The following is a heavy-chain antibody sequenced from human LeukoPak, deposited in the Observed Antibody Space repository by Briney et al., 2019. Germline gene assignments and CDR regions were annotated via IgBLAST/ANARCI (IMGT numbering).Heavy chain of an antibody. CDR3: SPLGGSGYHDYWSFDL. CDR2: IKNKADGGTK. Sequence: PGGSLRLSCAASGFTFSSYAMSWVRQAPGKGLEWIGRIKNKADGGTKDYAAPVKGRFTILRDDSKNTLYLQMNSLRTEDTAVYYCSPLGGSGYHDYWSFDLWGRGTLVTVSS. D-gene: IGHD3-22*01. V-gene: IGHV3-15*01. J-gene: IGHJ2*01. CDR1: GFTFSSYA.